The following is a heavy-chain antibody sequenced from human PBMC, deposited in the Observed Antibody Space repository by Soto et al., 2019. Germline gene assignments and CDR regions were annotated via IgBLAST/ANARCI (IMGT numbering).Heavy chain of an antibody. CDR1: GFTFSSYV. Sequence: GGSLRLSCAASGFTFSSYVMSWVRQAPGKGLEWVSAISGSGGSTYYADSVKGRFTISRDNSKNTLYLQMNSLRAEDTAVYYCAKVAGKYQLLLVFEYWGQGTLVTVSS. D-gene: IGHD2-2*01. CDR2: ISGSGGST. V-gene: IGHV3-23*01. CDR3: AKVAGKYQLLLVFEY. J-gene: IGHJ4*02.